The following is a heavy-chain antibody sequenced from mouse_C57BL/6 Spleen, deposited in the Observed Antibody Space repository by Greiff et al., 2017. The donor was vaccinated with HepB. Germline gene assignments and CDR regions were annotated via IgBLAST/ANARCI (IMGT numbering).Heavy chain of an antibody. J-gene: IGHJ4*01. CDR2: ISSGGSYT. V-gene: IGHV5-6*02. D-gene: IGHD2-5*01. CDR1: GFTFSSYG. Sequence: EVKLVESGGDLVKPGGSLKLSCAASGFTFSSYGMSWVRQTPDKRLEWVATISSGGSYTYYPDSVKGRFTISRDNAKNTLYLQMSSLKSEDTAMYYCARHTNSNPYAMDYWGQGTSVTVSS. CDR3: ARHTNSNPYAMDY.